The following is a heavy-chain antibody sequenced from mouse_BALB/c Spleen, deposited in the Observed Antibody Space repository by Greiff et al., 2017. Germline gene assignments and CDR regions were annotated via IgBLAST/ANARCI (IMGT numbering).Heavy chain of an antibody. Sequence: QVQLQQSGAELMKPGASVKISCKATGYTFSSYWIEWVKQRPGHGLEWIGEILPGSGSTNYNEKFKGKATFTADTSSNTAYMQLSSLTSEDSAVYYCARRYYRYPYYFDYWGQGTTLTVSS. CDR2: ILPGSGST. CDR1: GYTFSSYW. V-gene: IGHV1-9*01. J-gene: IGHJ2*01. D-gene: IGHD2-14*01. CDR3: ARRYYRYPYYFDY.